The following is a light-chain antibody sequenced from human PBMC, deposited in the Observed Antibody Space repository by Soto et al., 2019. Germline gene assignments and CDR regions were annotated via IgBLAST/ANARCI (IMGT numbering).Light chain of an antibody. CDR3: QSYDSSLITSV. CDR2: GNT. J-gene: IGLJ2*01. CDR1: SSNIGAGYD. Sequence: QSFLTQPPSVSGAPGQRVTISCTGSSSNIGAGYDVHWYQQLPGTAPKLLIYGNTNRPSGVPDRFSASTSGTSASLAVTGLQAEDEADYYCQSYDSSLITSVFGGGTKVTVL. V-gene: IGLV1-40*01.